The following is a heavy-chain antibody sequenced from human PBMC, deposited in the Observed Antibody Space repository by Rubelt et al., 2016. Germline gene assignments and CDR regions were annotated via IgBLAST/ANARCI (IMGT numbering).Heavy chain of an antibody. V-gene: IGHV4-38-2*02. D-gene: IGHD2-2*01. CDR3: ARQTPNVVARHFDY. CDR2: IYHTWTT. J-gene: IGHJ4*02. Sequence: QLLLQESGPGLVKPSETLSLTCNVSGYSISSGYFWGWIRQPPGKGLEWIGFIYHTWTTYYNPSLKSRVNISVDTSKNQFSLKLTSVTAADTAMYYCARQTPNVVARHFDYWGQGTLVTVSS. CDR1: GYSISSGYF.